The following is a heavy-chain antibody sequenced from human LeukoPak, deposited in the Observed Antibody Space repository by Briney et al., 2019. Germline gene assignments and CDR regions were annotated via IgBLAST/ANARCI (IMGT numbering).Heavy chain of an antibody. CDR3: ARESLGLGIAVAGTYY. CDR2: IYHSGST. J-gene: IGHJ4*02. CDR1: GGSISSSNW. D-gene: IGHD6-19*01. Sequence: SETLSLTCAVSGGSISSSNWWSWVRQPPGKGLEWIGEIYHSGSTNYNPSLKSRVTISVDKSKNQFSLKLSSVTAADTAVYYCARESLGLGIAVAGTYYWGQGALVTVSS. V-gene: IGHV4-4*02.